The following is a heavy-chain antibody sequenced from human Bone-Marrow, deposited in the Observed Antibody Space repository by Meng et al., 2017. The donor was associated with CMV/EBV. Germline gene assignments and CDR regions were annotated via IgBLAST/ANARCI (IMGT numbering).Heavy chain of an antibody. D-gene: IGHD2-2*01. V-gene: IGHV3-33*01. CDR1: GFTFSTYG. J-gene: IGHJ6*02. CDR3: ARDAACSSTSCPLGGHNYYGMDV. Sequence: GGSLRLSCAASGFTFSTYGMHWVRQAPGKGLEWVALIWYDGSKEHYADSVKGRFTISRDNAKNSLYLQMNSLRAEDTAVYYCARDAACSSTSCPLGGHNYYGMDVWGQGTTVTVYS. CDR2: IWYDGSKE.